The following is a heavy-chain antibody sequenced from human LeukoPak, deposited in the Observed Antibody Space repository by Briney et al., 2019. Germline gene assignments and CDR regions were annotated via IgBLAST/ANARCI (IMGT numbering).Heavy chain of an antibody. V-gene: IGHV3-23*01. CDR2: ISGSGGAT. CDR3: AKGTTGGYDY. CDR1: GFTVNNNY. J-gene: IGHJ4*02. D-gene: IGHD5-12*01. Sequence: GGSLRLSCAASGFTVNNNYMNWVRQAPGKGLEWVSAISGSGGATYYADSVKGRFTISRDNSKNTLYLQLNSLRAEDTAVYNCAKGTTGGYDYWGQGTLVTVSS.